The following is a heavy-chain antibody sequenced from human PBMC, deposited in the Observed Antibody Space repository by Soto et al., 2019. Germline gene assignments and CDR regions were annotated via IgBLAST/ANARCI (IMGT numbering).Heavy chain of an antibody. Sequence: QVQLQESGPGLVKPSETLSLTCTVSGGSISSYYWSWIRQSPGKGLEWIGYIYYSGSTNYNPSLRSRSTISMDTSKNQFSLKLSSVTAADTAIYYCAGHSGAVRHFDYWGQGTLVTVSS. CDR2: IYYSGST. CDR3: AGHSGAVRHFDY. V-gene: IGHV4-59*08. CDR1: GGSISSYY. J-gene: IGHJ4*02. D-gene: IGHD3-10*01.